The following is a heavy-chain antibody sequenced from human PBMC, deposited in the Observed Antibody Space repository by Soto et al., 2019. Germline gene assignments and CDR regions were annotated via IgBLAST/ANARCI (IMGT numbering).Heavy chain of an antibody. Sequence: QLQLQESGPGLVKPSETLSLTCTVSGGSISSSSYYWGWIRQPPGKGLEWIGSIYYSGSTYYNPSLKSRVTISVDTSKNQFSLKLSSVTASDTAVYYCASIRRGWGRGKKEPWFDPCGQGTLVTVSS. CDR3: ASIRRGWGRGKKEPWFDP. CDR2: IYYSGST. CDR1: GGSISSSSYY. J-gene: IGHJ5*02. D-gene: IGHD3-16*01. V-gene: IGHV4-39*01.